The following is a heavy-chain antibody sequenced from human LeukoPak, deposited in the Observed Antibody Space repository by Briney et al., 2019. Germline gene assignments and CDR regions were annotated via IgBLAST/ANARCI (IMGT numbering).Heavy chain of an antibody. Sequence: GGSLRLSCAASGFTFSSYGMHWVRQAPGKGLEWVAVIWYDGSNKYYADSVKGQFTVSRDNSKNTLYLQMNSLRAEDTAVYYCARRSGETGHNWFDPWGQGTLVTVSS. CDR1: GFTFSSYG. J-gene: IGHJ5*02. D-gene: IGHD3-10*01. CDR3: ARRSGETGHNWFDP. CDR2: IWYDGSNK. V-gene: IGHV3-33*01.